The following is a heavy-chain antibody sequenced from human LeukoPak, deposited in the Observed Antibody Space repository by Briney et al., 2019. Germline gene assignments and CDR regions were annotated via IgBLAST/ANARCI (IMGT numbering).Heavy chain of an antibody. CDR1: GYTFINYA. D-gene: IGHD6-13*01. CDR2: INACNGST. CDR3: ARGPRAAADDY. J-gene: IGHJ4*02. V-gene: IGHV1-3*01. Sequence: ASVKVSCKAPGYTFINYAINWGRQAPGQRPEWIGWINACNGSTKYSQKFQGRVTITRDTSANTAYMELSSLTSEDTAVYYCARGPRAAADDYWGQGTLVTVSS.